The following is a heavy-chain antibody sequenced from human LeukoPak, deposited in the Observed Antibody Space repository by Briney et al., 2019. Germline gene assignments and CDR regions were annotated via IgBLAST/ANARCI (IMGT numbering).Heavy chain of an antibody. CDR1: GGSISSYY. V-gene: IGHV4-4*07. D-gene: IGHD3-22*01. J-gene: IGHJ6*02. CDR2: IYTSGST. CDR3: ARENSYYDSSGYYGMDV. Sequence: SETLSLTCTVSGGSISSYYWSWIRQPAGKGLEWIGRIYTSGSTNYNPSLKSRVTMSVDTSKNQFSLKLSSVTAADTAVYYCARENSYYDSSGYYGMDVWGQGTTVTVSS.